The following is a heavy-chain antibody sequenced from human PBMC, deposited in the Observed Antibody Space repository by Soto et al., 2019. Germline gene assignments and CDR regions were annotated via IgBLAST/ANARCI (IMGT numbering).Heavy chain of an antibody. CDR1: GGTFRTYP. CDR3: ARGPFVVLNDFES. CDR2: IFPLTDTP. D-gene: IGHD2-15*01. Sequence: QVQLVQSGAEVKKPGSSVKVSCKASGGTFRTYPINWVRQAPGQGLEWMGSIFPLTDTPAYATNYQARLTMCADEAAATAVREFSLLPSADWGMYFCARGPFVVLNDFESCGEEAPVTVS. J-gene: IGHJ4*02. V-gene: IGHV1-69*08.